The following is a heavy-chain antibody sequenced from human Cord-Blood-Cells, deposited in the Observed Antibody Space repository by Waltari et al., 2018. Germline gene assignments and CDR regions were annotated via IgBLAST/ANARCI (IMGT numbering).Heavy chain of an antibody. CDR3: ASSRSIAARPWYFDL. CDR1: GFTFSSYS. V-gene: IGHV3-21*01. CDR2: ISSSSSYI. D-gene: IGHD6-6*01. J-gene: IGHJ2*01. Sequence: EVQLVESGGGLVKPGGSLRLSCAASGFTFSSYSMNWVRQAPGKGLEWVSSISSSSSYIYYADSVKGRFTISRDNTKNSLYLQMNSLRAEDTAVYYCASSRSIAARPWYFDLWGRGTLVTVSS.